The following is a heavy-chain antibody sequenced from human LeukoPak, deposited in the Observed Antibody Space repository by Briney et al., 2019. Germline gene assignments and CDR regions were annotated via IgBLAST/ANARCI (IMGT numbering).Heavy chain of an antibody. CDR1: GITFRNFA. V-gene: IGHV3-69-1*01. CDR3: AGSSGWHRYYFDY. D-gene: IGHD6-19*01. J-gene: IGHJ4*02. CDR2: ITDSGAT. Sequence: GGSRRLSCVAPGITFRNFAMNWVRQAPGKGLEWVTVITDSGATYYADSVKGRVTISRDNAQNSLYLQMSSLRAEDTAVYYCAGSSGWHRYYFDYWGQGTLVTVSS.